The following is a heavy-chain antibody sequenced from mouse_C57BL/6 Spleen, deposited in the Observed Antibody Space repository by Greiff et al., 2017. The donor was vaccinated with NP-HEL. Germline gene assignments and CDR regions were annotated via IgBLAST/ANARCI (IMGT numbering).Heavy chain of an antibody. CDR3: ARIYSFAY. D-gene: IGHD1-1*01. V-gene: IGHV5-17*01. Sequence: EVQLVESGGGLVKPGGSLKLSCAASGFTFSDYGMHWVRQAPEKGLEWVAYISSGSSTIYYADTVKGRFTISRDNAKNTLFLQMTSLRSEDTAMYYCARIYSFAYWGQGTLVTVSA. CDR1: GFTFSDYG. CDR2: ISSGSSTI. J-gene: IGHJ3*01.